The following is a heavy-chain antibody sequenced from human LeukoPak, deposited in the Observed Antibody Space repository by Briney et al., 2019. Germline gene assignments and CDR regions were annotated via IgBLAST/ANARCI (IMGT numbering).Heavy chain of an antibody. Sequence: ASVQVSCKASGYTFKNYSIGWVRQGPGQGLEWVGWINTYNGRTYYAQKFQGRVPMTTDTSTKTAYMELRSLEYDHTAVYYCARWRLVEPGIYCYCYMDVWGKGTTVRVSS. CDR3: ARWRLVEPGIYCYCYMDV. J-gene: IGHJ6*03. V-gene: IGHV1-18*01. CDR2: INTYNGRT. D-gene: IGHD2-2*01. CDR1: GYTFKNYS.